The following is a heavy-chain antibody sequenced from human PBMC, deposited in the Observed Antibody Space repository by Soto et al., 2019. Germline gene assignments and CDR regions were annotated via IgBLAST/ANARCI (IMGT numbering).Heavy chain of an antibody. CDR3: ARLMGATGYYYYGMDV. J-gene: IGHJ6*02. CDR2: IYYSGST. V-gene: IGHV4-59*01. CDR1: GGSISRYY. D-gene: IGHD1-26*01. Sequence: SETLSPTSPVSGGSISRYYCSWIRQPPEKGPEWIGYIYYSGSTNYNPSLKSRVTISVDTSKNQFSLKLSSVTAADTAVYYCARLMGATGYYYYGMDVWGQGTTVTVSS.